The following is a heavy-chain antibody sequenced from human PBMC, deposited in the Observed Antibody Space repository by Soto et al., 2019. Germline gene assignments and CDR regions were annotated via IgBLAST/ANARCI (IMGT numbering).Heavy chain of an antibody. CDR3: ASALFVVVPAAVEDAYYFGMDV. CDR2: ISNDGSNK. D-gene: IGHD2-2*01. V-gene: IGHV3-30*03. Sequence: VAVISNDGSNKYYADSVKGRFTISRDNSKNTLYLQMNSLRAEDTAVYYCASALFVVVPAAVEDAYYFGMDVWGQGTAVTVSS. J-gene: IGHJ6*02.